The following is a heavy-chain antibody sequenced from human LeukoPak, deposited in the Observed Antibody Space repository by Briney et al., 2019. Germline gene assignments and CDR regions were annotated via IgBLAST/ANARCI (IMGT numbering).Heavy chain of an antibody. CDR1: GFTFSSYG. J-gene: IGHJ6*02. Sequence: GGSPRLSCAASGFTFSSYGMHWVRQAPGKGLEWVAVIWYDGSNKYYADSVKGRFTISRGNSKNTLYLQMNSLRAEDTAVYYCARECSGGSCYSGRAVRYYGMDVWGQGTTVTVSS. CDR3: ARECSGGSCYSGRAVRYYGMDV. V-gene: IGHV3-33*01. CDR2: IWYDGSNK. D-gene: IGHD2-15*01.